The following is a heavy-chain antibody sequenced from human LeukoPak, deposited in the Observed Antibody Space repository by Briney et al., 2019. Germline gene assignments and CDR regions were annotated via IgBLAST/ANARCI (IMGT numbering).Heavy chain of an antibody. D-gene: IGHD3-22*01. Sequence: PSETLSLTCTVSGGSISSGGYYWSWIRQPPGKGLEWIGEINHSGSTNYNPSLKSRVTISVDTSKNQFSLKLSSVTAADTAVYYCARGSRGYYYYDSSGYYYFDYWGQGTLVTVSS. J-gene: IGHJ4*02. CDR1: GGSISSGGYY. CDR3: ARGSRGYYYYDSSGYYYFDY. V-gene: IGHV4-31*03. CDR2: INHSGST.